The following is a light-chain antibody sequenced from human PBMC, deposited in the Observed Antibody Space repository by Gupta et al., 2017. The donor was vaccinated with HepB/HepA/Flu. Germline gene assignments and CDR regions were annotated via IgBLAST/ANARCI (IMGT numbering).Light chain of an antibody. J-gene: IGLJ3*02. CDR1: SSDVGSYNL. CDR3: CSYAGSSTFV. Sequence: QSALTPPASVSGSPGQSITISCTGTSSDVGSYNLVTWYQQHPGKAPKLMIYEVTKRPSGVSNRFSGSKSGNTASLTISGRQAEDEADYYCCSYAGSSTFVFGGGTKLTVL. V-gene: IGLV2-23*02. CDR2: EVT.